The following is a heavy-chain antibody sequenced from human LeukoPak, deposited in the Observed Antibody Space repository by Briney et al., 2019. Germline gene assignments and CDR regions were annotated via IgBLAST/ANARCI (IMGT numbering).Heavy chain of an antibody. CDR2: ISSSSSYI. CDR3: AKAYYDFWSGYRTIYYFDY. Sequence: GGSLRLSCAASGFAVSSNYMSWVRQAPGKGLEWVSSISSSSSYIYYADSVKGRFTISRDNAKNSLCLQMNSLRAEDTAVYYCAKAYYDFWSGYRTIYYFDYWGQGTLVTVSS. V-gene: IGHV3-21*01. D-gene: IGHD3-3*01. J-gene: IGHJ4*02. CDR1: GFAVSSNY.